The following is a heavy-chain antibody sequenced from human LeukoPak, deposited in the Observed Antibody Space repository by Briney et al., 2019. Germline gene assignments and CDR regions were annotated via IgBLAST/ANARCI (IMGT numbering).Heavy chain of an antibody. V-gene: IGHV1-18*01. D-gene: IGHD2-2*01. CDR2: ISAYNGNT. J-gene: IGHJ4*02. Sequence: ASVKVSCKASGDTFTTYAIIWVRQAPGQGLEWMGWISAYNGNTNYAQKLQGRVTMTTDTSTSTAYMELRSLRSDDTAVYYCARTGVVPAAMPVGNWGQGTLVTVSS. CDR3: ARTGVVPAAMPVGN. CDR1: GDTFTTYA.